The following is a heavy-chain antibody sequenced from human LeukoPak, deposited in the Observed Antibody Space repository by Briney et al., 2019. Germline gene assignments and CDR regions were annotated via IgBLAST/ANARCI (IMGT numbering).Heavy chain of an antibody. J-gene: IGHJ4*02. Sequence: SETLSLTCTVSGGSISSSSYYWGWIRQPPGKGLEWIGSIYYSGSTYYNPSLKSRVTISVDTSKNQFSLKLSSVTAADTAVYYCARAGSGWPFDYWGRGTLVTVSS. V-gene: IGHV4-39*07. CDR3: ARAGSGWPFDY. D-gene: IGHD6-19*01. CDR1: GGSISSSSYY. CDR2: IYYSGST.